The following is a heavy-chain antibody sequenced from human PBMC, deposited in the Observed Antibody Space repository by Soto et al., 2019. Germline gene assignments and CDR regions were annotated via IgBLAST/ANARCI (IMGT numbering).Heavy chain of an antibody. J-gene: IGHJ4*02. CDR2: IYWDDDK. CDR3: ARLTRGVYDLDRLWEKFDY. V-gene: IGHV2-5*02. Sequence: QITVKESGLTLVKPTEPLTLTCTFSGFSLSSIGMGVGWIRQPPGKALEWLALIYWDDDKRYSPSLSSSLTITKDPSKNQVDLTMTNMDPVDTATYYCARLTRGVYDLDRLWEKFDYWGQGTLVTVSS. CDR1: GFSLSSIGMG. D-gene: IGHD5-12*01.